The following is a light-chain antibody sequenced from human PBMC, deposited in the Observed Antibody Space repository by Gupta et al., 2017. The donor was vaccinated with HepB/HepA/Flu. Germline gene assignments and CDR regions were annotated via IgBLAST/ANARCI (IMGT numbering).Light chain of an antibody. J-gene: IGLJ2*01. Sequence: QSVLTQPPSASGTPGQRVTISCSGSSSNIGSNFVNWYQQIPGTAPKLLIYSDNNRPSGVPDRFSDSKSGTSASMATSGLQAEDEADYYCAAWDDSLNVLLFGGGTKLTVL. CDR3: AAWDDSLNVLL. V-gene: IGLV1-44*01. CDR1: SSNIGSNF. CDR2: SDN.